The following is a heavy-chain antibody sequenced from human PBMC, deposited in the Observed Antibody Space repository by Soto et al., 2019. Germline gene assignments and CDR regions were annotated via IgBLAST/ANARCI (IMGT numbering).Heavy chain of an antibody. V-gene: IGHV1-8*01. D-gene: IGHD3-22*01. J-gene: IGHJ3*02. CDR2: MNPNSGNT. Sequence: ASVKVSCKASGYTFTRYDINWVRQATGQGLEWMGWMNPNSGNTGYAQKFQGRVTMTRNTSISTAYMELSSLRSEDTAVYYCARGHSSGYWLVVFDIWGQGTMVTVSS. CDR3: ARGHSSGYWLVVFDI. CDR1: GYTFTRYD.